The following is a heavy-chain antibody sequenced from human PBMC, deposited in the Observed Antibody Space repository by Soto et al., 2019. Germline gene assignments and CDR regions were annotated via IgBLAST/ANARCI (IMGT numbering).Heavy chain of an antibody. CDR2: ISRDGRNT. V-gene: IGHV3-64D*08. CDR3: AKGGDYGDYGIYMDV. D-gene: IGHD4-17*01. Sequence: EVQLVESGGKWVQPGGSLRLSCSASGFTFSSYPLHWVRQAPGKGLEYVSTISRDGRNTYFADSVKGRFTISRDNSENSLYLHMSSLRVEDTAVYYCAKGGDYGDYGIYMDVWSKGTTVTVSS. J-gene: IGHJ6*03. CDR1: GFTFSSYP.